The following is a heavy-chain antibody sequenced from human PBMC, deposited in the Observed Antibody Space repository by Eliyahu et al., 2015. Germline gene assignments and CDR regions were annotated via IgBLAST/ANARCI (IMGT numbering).Heavy chain of an antibody. J-gene: IGHJ5*02. CDR1: GGSIXXSSYY. V-gene: IGHV4-39*01. Sequence: QLQLQESGPGLVKPSETLSLTCTVSGGSIXXSSYYWGWIRQPPGKGLEWIGSIYYSGRTYHNPSLKSRVTISVDTSKNQFSLKLSSVTAADTAVYYCAREILYNWNDGHWFDPWGQGTLVTVSS. D-gene: IGHD1-20*01. CDR3: AREILYNWNDGHWFDP. CDR2: IYYSGRT.